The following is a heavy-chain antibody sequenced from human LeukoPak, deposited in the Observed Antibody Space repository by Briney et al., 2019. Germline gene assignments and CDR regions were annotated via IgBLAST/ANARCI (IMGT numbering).Heavy chain of an antibody. CDR1: GFTFSSYS. J-gene: IGHJ4*02. Sequence: GGSLRLSCAASGFTFSSYSMTWVRQAPGKGLEWVSSISSSSSYIYYADSVKGRFTISRDNAKNSLYLQMNSLRAEDTAVYYCARRPVVPAESDYWGQGTLVTVSS. D-gene: IGHD2-2*01. CDR3: ARRPVVPAESDY. V-gene: IGHV3-21*01. CDR2: ISSSSSYI.